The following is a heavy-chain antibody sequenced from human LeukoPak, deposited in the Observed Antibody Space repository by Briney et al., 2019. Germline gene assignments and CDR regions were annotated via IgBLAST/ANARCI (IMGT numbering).Heavy chain of an antibody. CDR2: IYYSGST. Sequence: SETLSLTCTVSGGSISSSSYYWGWIRQPPGKGLEWIGSIYYSGSTYYNPSLKSRVTISVDTPKNQFSLKLSSVTAADTAVYYCARSGTYSSPYYFDYWGQGTLVTVSS. CDR1: GGSISSSSYY. V-gene: IGHV4-39*07. CDR3: ARSGTYSSPYYFDY. J-gene: IGHJ4*02. D-gene: IGHD6-19*01.